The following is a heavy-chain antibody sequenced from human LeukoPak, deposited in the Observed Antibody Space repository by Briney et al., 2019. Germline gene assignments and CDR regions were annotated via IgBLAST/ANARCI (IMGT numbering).Heavy chain of an antibody. D-gene: IGHD2-2*01. CDR3: ARWVVVPAAIGSPQIPYDAFDI. V-gene: IGHV4-30-4*01. J-gene: IGHJ3*02. CDR1: GGSISSGDHY. CDR2: IYYSGST. Sequence: PSQTLSLTCTVSGGSISSGDHYWSWIRQPPGKGLEWIGYIYYSGSTHYNPSLKSRVTISVDTSKNQFSLKLSSVTAADTAVYYCARWVVVPAAIGSPQIPYDAFDIWGQGTMVTVSS.